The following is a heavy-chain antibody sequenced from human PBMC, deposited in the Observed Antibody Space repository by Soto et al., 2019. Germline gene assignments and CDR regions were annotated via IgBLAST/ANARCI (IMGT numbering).Heavy chain of an antibody. CDR2: IYYSGST. CDR1: GGSISSYY. D-gene: IGHD4-17*01. V-gene: IGHV4-59*01. CDR3: ARERKYGDYYYYGMDV. J-gene: IGHJ6*02. Sequence: SAPLSLTCTVSGGSISSYYWSWIRQPPGKGLEWIGYIYYSGSTNYNPSLKSRVTISVDTSKNQFSLKLSSVTAADTAVYYCARERKYGDYYYYGMDVWGQGTTVTVSS.